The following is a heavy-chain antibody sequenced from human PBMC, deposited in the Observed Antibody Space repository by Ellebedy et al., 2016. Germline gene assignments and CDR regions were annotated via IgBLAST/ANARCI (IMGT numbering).Heavy chain of an antibody. Sequence: SETLSLTCAVYVGFFSGNYWSWIRQPPGKGLEWIGEANYDGSTNYNPSLKSRVTISADTSKNHCSLNLTSVTTADTAVYYCARGGTWKGYFDYWGQGTLVTVSS. CDR3: ARGGTWKGYFDY. D-gene: IGHD1-1*01. J-gene: IGHJ4*02. CDR1: VGFFSGNY. V-gene: IGHV4-34*01. CDR2: ANYDGST.